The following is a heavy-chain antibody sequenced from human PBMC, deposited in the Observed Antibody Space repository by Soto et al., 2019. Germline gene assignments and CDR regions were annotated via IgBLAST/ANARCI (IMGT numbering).Heavy chain of an antibody. V-gene: IGHV1-8*01. CDR1: GYTFTSYD. Sequence: QVQLVQSGAEVKKPGASVKVSCKASGYTFTSYDINWVRQATGQGLEWMGWMNPNSGNTGYAQKFQGRVTMTRNTXIRTAYMALSSLRSEDTAVYYWASADWNRGGAFDPCGQGTLVTVSS. CDR3: ASADWNRGGAFDP. CDR2: MNPNSGNT. J-gene: IGHJ5*02. D-gene: IGHD1-1*01.